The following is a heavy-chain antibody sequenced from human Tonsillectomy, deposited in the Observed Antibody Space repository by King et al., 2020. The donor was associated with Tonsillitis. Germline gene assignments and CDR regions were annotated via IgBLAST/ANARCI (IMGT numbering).Heavy chain of an antibody. D-gene: IGHD2-21*02. J-gene: IGHJ3*02. CDR3: ASPRYCGGDCYYGAFDI. CDR2: IYPGDSDT. Sequence: EVQLVQSGAEVKKPGASLKIFCKGSGYSFTSYWIGWVRQMPGKGLEWMGIIYPGDSDTRYSPSFQGQVTISADKSINTTYLQWSSLKASDTAMYYCASPRYCGGDCYYGAFDIWGQGTMVTVSS. V-gene: IGHV5-51*03. CDR1: GYSFTSYW.